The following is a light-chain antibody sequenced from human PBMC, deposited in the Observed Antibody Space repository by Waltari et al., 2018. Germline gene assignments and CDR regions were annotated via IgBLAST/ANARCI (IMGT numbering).Light chain of an antibody. CDR2: EDN. CDR1: SRSVGL. V-gene: IGLV2-23*01. J-gene: IGLJ3*02. Sequence: QSALTQPASVSGSPGQSVTISCTGTSRSVGLVSWYQQQPGKAPKLIIYEDNKRPSGVSDRFSGSKSGNTASLTISGLQAEDEADYHCCSYAGPWVFGGGTKLTVL. CDR3: CSYAGPWV.